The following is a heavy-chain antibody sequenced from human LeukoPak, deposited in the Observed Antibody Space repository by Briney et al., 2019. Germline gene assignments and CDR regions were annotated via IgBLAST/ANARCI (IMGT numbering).Heavy chain of an antibody. D-gene: IGHD3-10*01. CDR3: ARDLWFGDLYGMDV. Sequence: GRSLRLSCAASGFTFSSYAMHWVRQAPGKGLEWVAVISYDGSNKYYADSVKGRFTISRDNSKNTLYLQMHSLRAEDTAVYYCARDLWFGDLYGMDVWGKGTTVTVSS. V-gene: IGHV3-30*04. CDR2: ISYDGSNK. CDR1: GFTFSSYA. J-gene: IGHJ6*04.